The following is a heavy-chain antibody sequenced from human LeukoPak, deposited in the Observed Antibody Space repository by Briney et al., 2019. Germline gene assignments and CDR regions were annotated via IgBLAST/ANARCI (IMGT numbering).Heavy chain of an antibody. V-gene: IGHV3-30*18. CDR2: ISYDGSNK. Sequence: PGRSLRLSCAASGFTFSSYGMHWVRQAPGKGPEWVAVISYDGSNKYYADSVKGRFTISRDNSKNTLYLQMNSLRAEHTAVYYCAKRIASSTSCCAFDYWGQGTLVTVSS. CDR3: AKRIASSTSCCAFDY. J-gene: IGHJ4*02. CDR1: GFTFSSYG. D-gene: IGHD2-2*01.